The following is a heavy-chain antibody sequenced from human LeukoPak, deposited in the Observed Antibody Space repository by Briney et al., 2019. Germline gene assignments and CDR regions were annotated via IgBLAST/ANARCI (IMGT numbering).Heavy chain of an antibody. V-gene: IGHV4-39*07. CDR1: GFTFSSYA. CDR2: IYYSGST. CDR3: AREIVVVAASDY. Sequence: PGGSLRLSCAASGFTFSSYAMSWVRQPPGKGLEWIGSIYYSGSTYYNPSLKSRVTISVDTSKNQFSLKLSSVTAADTAVYYCAREIVVVAASDYWGQGTLVTVSS. D-gene: IGHD2-15*01. J-gene: IGHJ4*02.